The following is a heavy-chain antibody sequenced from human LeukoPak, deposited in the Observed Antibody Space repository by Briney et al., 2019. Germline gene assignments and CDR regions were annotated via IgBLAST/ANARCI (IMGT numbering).Heavy chain of an antibody. CDR3: AKFAGSPRIVQLERREYNWFDP. CDR2: ISGSGGST. CDR1: GFTFSSHG. J-gene: IGHJ5*02. Sequence: GGTLRLSCAASGFTFSSHGMSWVRQAPGKGLEWVSAISGSGGSTYYADSVKGRFTISRDNSKNTLYLQMNSLRAEDTAVYYCAKFAGSPRIVQLERREYNWFDPWGQGTLVTVSS. D-gene: IGHD1-1*01. V-gene: IGHV3-23*01.